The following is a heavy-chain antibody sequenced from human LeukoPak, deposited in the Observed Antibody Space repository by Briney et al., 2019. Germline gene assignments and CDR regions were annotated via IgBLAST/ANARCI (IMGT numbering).Heavy chain of an antibody. Sequence: KPSETLSLTCTVSGGSISSYYWSWIRQPPGKGLEWIGYIYYSGSTNYNPSLKSRVTISVDTSKNQFSLKLSSVTAADTAVYYRARVSGSYYYFDYWGQGTLVTVSS. V-gene: IGHV4-59*01. D-gene: IGHD1-26*01. CDR3: ARVSGSYYYFDY. CDR1: GGSISSYY. J-gene: IGHJ4*02. CDR2: IYYSGST.